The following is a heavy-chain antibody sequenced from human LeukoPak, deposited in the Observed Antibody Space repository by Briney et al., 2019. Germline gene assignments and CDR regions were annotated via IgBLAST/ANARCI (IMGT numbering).Heavy chain of an antibody. J-gene: IGHJ3*02. Sequence: ASVKVSCKASGYTFTGYYMNWVRQAPGQGLEWMGWINPNSGGTNYAQKFQGRVTMTRDKSISTAYMELSRLRSDDTAVYYCAGDIDAFDIWGQGTMVTVSS. CDR2: INPNSGGT. V-gene: IGHV1-2*02. CDR3: AGDIDAFDI. CDR1: GYTFTGYY.